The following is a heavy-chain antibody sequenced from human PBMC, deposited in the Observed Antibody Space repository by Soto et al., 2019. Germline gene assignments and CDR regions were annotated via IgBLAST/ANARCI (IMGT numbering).Heavy chain of an antibody. D-gene: IGHD3-10*01. CDR3: AGGGITMVRGGGNGMDV. J-gene: IGHJ6*02. V-gene: IGHV1-69*02. CDR2: IIPILGIA. CDR1: GGTFSSYT. Sequence: QVQLVQSGAEVKKPGSSVKVSCKASGGTFSSYTISWVRQAPGQGLEWMGRIIPILGIANYAQKFQGRVTITADKSTSTAYRELSSLRSEDTAVYYCAGGGITMVRGGGNGMDVWGQGTTVTVSS.